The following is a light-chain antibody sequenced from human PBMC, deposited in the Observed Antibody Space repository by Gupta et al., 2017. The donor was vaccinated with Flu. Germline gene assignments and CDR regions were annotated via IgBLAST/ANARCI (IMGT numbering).Light chain of an antibody. Sequence: SLAERATINCKSSQSILYSSNNKNYLAWYQQKPGHPPKLLIYWASTRESGVPDRFSGSGSGTDFTLTISSLQAEDVAVYYCQQYYMTPLTFGQGTRLEIK. CDR1: QSILYSSNNKNY. J-gene: IGKJ5*01. CDR3: QQYYMTPLT. CDR2: WAS. V-gene: IGKV4-1*01.